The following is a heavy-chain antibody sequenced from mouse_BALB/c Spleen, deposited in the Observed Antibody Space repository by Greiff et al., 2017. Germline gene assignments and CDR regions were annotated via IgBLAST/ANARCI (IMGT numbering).Heavy chain of an antibody. CDR1: GFTFSSYG. Sequence: EVKLVESGGDLVKPGGSLKLSCAASGFTFSSYGMSWVRQTPDKRLEWVATISSGGSYTYYPDSVKGRFTISRDNAKNTLYLQMSSLKSEDTAMYYCARQLRYAMDYWGQGTSVTVSS. D-gene: IGHD1-1*01. CDR3: ARQLRYAMDY. V-gene: IGHV5-6*01. CDR2: ISSGGSYT. J-gene: IGHJ4*01.